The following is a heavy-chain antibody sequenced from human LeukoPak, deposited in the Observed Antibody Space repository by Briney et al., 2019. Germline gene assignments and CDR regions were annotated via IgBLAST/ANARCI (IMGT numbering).Heavy chain of an antibody. Sequence: GGSLGLSCAASGFTFSSYSMNWVRQAPGKGLEWVSSISSSSSYIYYADSVKGRFTISRDNAKNSLYLQMNSLRAEDTAVYYCARARQDFWSGYYFESYYGMDVWGQGTAVTVSS. CDR1: GFTFSSYS. CDR2: ISSSSSYI. V-gene: IGHV3-21*01. CDR3: ARARQDFWSGYYFESYYGMDV. D-gene: IGHD3-3*01. J-gene: IGHJ6*02.